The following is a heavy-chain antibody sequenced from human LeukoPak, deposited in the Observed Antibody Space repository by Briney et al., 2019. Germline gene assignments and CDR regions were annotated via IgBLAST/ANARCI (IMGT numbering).Heavy chain of an antibody. D-gene: IGHD6-13*01. CDR1: GFTFSYHL. CDR3: AKDSYSKGDF. Sequence: GGSLRLSCAASGFTFSYHLMTWVRQAPGKGLEWVANIKNDGAVKNYVDSVKGRFTISRDNAKNSLYLQMNSLRAEDAAVYYCAKDSYSKGDFWGQGVLVTVSS. J-gene: IGHJ4*02. CDR2: IKNDGAVK. V-gene: IGHV3-7*01.